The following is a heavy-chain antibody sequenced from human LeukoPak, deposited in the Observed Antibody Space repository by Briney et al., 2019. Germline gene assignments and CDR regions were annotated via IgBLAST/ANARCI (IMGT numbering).Heavy chain of an antibody. V-gene: IGHV3-74*01. CDR3: ARDEGYGDYDY. Sequence: GGSLILSCAASGFTFSSYWMHWVRQAPGKGLVWVSRINSDGSSTSYADSVKGRFTISRDNAKNTLYLQMNSLRAEDTAVYYCARDEGYGDYDYWGQGTLVTVSS. CDR2: INSDGSST. J-gene: IGHJ4*02. CDR1: GFTFSSYW. D-gene: IGHD4-17*01.